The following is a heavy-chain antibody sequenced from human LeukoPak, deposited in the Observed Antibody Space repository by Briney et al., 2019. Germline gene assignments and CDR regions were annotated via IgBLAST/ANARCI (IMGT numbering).Heavy chain of an antibody. J-gene: IGHJ4*02. CDR1: GFTFSSYE. V-gene: IGHV3-48*03. Sequence: GGSLRLSCAASGFTFSSYEMNWVRQAPGKGLEWVSYISSGASSIYYADSVKGRFTISRDNAKNSLYLQINSLRADDTAIYYCARLRWFAEAPVNWGQGTLVTVSS. D-gene: IGHD3-10*01. CDR3: ARLRWFAEAPVN. CDR2: ISSGASSI.